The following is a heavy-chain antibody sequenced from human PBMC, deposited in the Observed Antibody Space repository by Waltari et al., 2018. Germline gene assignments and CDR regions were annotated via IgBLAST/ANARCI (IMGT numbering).Heavy chain of an antibody. Sequence: KASGGTFSSYAISWVRQAPGQGLEWMGGIIPIFGTANYAQKFQGRVTITADESTSTAYMELSSLRSEDTAVYYCARDQSAGHYYYYGMDVWGQGTTVTVSS. CDR1: GGTFSSYA. CDR3: ARDQSAGHYYYYGMDV. D-gene: IGHD6-13*01. V-gene: IGHV1-69*01. CDR2: IIPIFGTA. J-gene: IGHJ6*02.